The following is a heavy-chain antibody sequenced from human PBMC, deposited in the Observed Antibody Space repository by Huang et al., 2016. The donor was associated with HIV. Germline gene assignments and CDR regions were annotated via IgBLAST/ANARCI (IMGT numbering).Heavy chain of an antibody. CDR1: GFTVSTNY. D-gene: IGHD2-8*02. Sequence: EVQLVESGGGLIQPGGSLRLPCAASGFTVSTNYMTWVRQDPGKGLVWVSLIYSGGTTYYADSVKGRFTSSRDDSENTLYLHMTSLRAGDTAVYYCAKEGDTGAALGYWGQGTLVTVS. CDR3: AKEGDTGAALGY. CDR2: IYSGGTT. J-gene: IGHJ4*02. V-gene: IGHV3-53*01.